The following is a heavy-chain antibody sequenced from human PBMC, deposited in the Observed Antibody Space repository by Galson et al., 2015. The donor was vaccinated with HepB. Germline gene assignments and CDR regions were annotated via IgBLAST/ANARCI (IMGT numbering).Heavy chain of an antibody. D-gene: IGHD5-18*01. Sequence: SLRLSCAASGFTFSSYAMSWVRQAPGKGLEWFSAISGSGGSTYYADSVKGRFTISRDNSKNTLYLQMNSLRAEDTAVYYCAKFGGDSTYYYYYMDVWGKGTTVTVSS. J-gene: IGHJ6*03. CDR3: AKFGGDSTYYYYYMDV. CDR1: GFTFSSYA. CDR2: ISGSGGST. V-gene: IGHV3-23*01.